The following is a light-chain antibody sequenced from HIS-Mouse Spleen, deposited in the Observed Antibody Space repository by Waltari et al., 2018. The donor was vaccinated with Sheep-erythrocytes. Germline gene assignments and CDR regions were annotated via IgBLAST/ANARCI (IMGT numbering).Light chain of an antibody. CDR2: SNK. CDR1: SSNIGSNT. V-gene: IGLV1-44*01. CDR3: AASDDSLNGVV. Sequence: QSVLTQPPSASGTPGQRVTISCSGSSSNIGSNTVNWYQQLPGTAPKLLIYSNKQRPSGVPDRFSGSKSGTSASLAISGLQSEDEADYYCAASDDSLNGVVFGGGTKLTVL. J-gene: IGLJ2*01.